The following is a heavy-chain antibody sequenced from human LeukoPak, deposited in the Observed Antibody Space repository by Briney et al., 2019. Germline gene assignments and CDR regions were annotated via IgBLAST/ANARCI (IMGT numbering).Heavy chain of an antibody. V-gene: IGHV4-59*12. CDR1: GGSISHYY. CDR2: VFYIGYT. CDR3: ATFSLVRGVIRVRAFDI. J-gene: IGHJ3*02. Sequence: SETLSLTCTVSGGSISHYYLSRIRQPPGKALEWIGDVFYIGYTRYNPALKSRVTISVDTFNNHFSLKLTSVTAADTAVYYCATFSLVRGVIRVRAFDIGGQGTMVTVSS. D-gene: IGHD3-10*01.